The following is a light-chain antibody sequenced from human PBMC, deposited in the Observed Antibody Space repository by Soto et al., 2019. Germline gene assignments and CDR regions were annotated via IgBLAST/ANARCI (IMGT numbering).Light chain of an antibody. V-gene: IGLV1-36*01. J-gene: IGLJ2*01. CDR1: SSNIGINA. CDR3: AVWDDSLNGLV. Sequence: QPVLTQPPSVSEAPRQRVTISCSGSSSNIGINAVNWYQQLPGKAPKLLIYYDGRVSSGVSDRFSGSKSGTSASLAISGLQSEDEGDYYCAVWDDSLNGLVFGGGTQLTVL. CDR2: YDG.